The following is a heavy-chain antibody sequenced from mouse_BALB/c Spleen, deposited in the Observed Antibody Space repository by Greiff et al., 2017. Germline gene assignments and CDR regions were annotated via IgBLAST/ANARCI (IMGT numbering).Heavy chain of an antibody. V-gene: IGHV5-6-4*01. Sequence: EVNVVESGGGLVKPGGSLKLSCAASGFTFSSYTMSWVRQTPEKRLEWVATISSGGSYTYYPDSVKGRFTISRDNAKNTLYLQMSSLKSEDTAMYYCTRDQDYDYWGQGTTLTVSS. J-gene: IGHJ2*01. D-gene: IGHD2-4*01. CDR1: GFTFSSYT. CDR2: ISSGGSYT. CDR3: TRDQDYDY.